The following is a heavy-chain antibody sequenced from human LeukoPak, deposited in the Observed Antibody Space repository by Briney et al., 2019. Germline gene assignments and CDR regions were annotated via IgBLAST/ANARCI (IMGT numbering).Heavy chain of an antibody. V-gene: IGHV3-74*01. CDR2: INTDGSIT. D-gene: IGHD2-2*01. CDR3: ARWFCTSTTCYYDY. CDR1: GFTFTSYW. Sequence: PGGSLRLSCAASGFTFTSYWMHWVRQAPGKGLVWVSRINTDGSITSYADSVKGRFTISRDNSKNTLSLQMNSLRADDTAVYYCARWFCTSTTCYYDYWGQGTLVTVSS. J-gene: IGHJ4*02.